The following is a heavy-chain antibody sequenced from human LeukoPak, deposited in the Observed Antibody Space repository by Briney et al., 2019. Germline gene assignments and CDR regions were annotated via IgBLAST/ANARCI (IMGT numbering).Heavy chain of an antibody. CDR2: INSNGHTI. CDR3: VREGRDDY. V-gene: IGHV3-48*03. J-gene: IGHJ4*02. Sequence: PGGSLRLSCAASGFTFSNYEMSWVRQAPGKGLEWVSYINSNGHTIYYAASVKGRFTISRDNAKNSLYLQMNSLKAEDTAVYYCVREGRDDYWGQGTLVTVSS. CDR1: GFTFSNYE. D-gene: IGHD3-10*01.